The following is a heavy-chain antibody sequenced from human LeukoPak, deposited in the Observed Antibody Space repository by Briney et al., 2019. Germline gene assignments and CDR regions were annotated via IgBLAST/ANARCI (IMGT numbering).Heavy chain of an antibody. V-gene: IGHV4-59*01. Sequence: PSETLSLTCTVSGGSISSYYWSWIRQPPGKGLEWIGYIYYSGSTNYNPSLKSRVTISVDTSKNQFSLKLSSVTAADTAVYYCARGRGGSGSSKPFDYWGQGTLVTVSS. D-gene: IGHD3-10*01. CDR3: ARGRGGSGSSKPFDY. CDR1: GGSISSYY. J-gene: IGHJ4*02. CDR2: IYYSGST.